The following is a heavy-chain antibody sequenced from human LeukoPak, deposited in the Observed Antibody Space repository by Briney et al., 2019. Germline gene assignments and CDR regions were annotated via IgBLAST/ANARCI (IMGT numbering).Heavy chain of an antibody. V-gene: IGHV3-49*03. CDR2: IRSKAYGGTT. Sequence: LSLTCTVSGGSISSYYWSWFRQAPGKGLEWVGFIRSKAYGGTTEYAASVKGRFTISRDDSKSIAYLQMNSLKTEDTAVYYCTRGSGSSGWYGAFDIWGQGTMVTVSS. CDR3: TRGSGSSGWYGAFDI. CDR1: GGSISSYY. J-gene: IGHJ3*02. D-gene: IGHD6-19*01.